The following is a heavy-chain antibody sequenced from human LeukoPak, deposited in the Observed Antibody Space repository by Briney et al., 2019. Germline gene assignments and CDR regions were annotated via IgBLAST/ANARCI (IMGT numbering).Heavy chain of an antibody. D-gene: IGHD2-15*01. CDR2: IWYDGSNK. CDR3: ARDGGGWFDP. CDR1: GFTLRNYG. V-gene: IGHV3-33*01. J-gene: IGHJ5*02. Sequence: GRSQRLSCAASGFTLRNYGMHWVRQAPGKGLEWVAVIWYDGSNKYYADSVKGRFTISRDNSKNTVYLQMNSLRVEDTAVYYCARDGGGWFDPWGQGTLVIVSS.